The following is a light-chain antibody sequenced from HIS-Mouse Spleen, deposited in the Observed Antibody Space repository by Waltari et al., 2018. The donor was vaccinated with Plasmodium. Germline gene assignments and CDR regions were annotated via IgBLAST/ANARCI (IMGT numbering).Light chain of an antibody. CDR3: AAWDDSLNGVV. J-gene: IGLJ2*01. CDR1: ISSIGSNT. V-gene: IGLV1-44*01. Sequence: QSVLTQPPSASGTPGQRVTIPCSGSISSIGSNTLTLYQQLPGTAPKLLIYTNNQRPSGVPDRFSGSKSGTSASLAISGLQSEDEADYYCAAWDDSLNGVVFAGGTKLTVL. CDR2: TNN.